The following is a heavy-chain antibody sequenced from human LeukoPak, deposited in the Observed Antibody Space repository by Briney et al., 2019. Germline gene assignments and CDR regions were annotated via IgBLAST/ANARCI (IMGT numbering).Heavy chain of an antibody. CDR2: ISSSSTTI. Sequence: GGSLRLSCTASGFTFSIYSMNWVRQAPGKGLEWVSYISSSSTTIYDADSVKGRFTISRDNAKNSLFLQMNSLSAEDTAVYYCAREWRYYYDAGAPVWGQGTMVTVSS. CDR1: GFTFSIYS. J-gene: IGHJ3*01. D-gene: IGHD3-22*01. CDR3: AREWRYYYDAGAPV. V-gene: IGHV3-48*01.